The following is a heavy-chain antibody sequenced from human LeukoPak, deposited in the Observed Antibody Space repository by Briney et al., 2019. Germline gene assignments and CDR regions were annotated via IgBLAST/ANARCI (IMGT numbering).Heavy chain of an antibody. D-gene: IGHD3-10*01. CDR2: ISGSGDST. V-gene: IGHV3-23*01. J-gene: IGHJ4*02. CDR3: AKEKMALEVRGVIDY. Sequence: GGSLRLSCAASGFTFSSYAMSWVRQAPGKGLEWVSVISGSGDSTYYADSVKGRLTISRDNSKNTLYLQMNSLRAEDTAVYYCAKEKMALEVRGVIDYWGQGTLVTVSS. CDR1: GFTFSSYA.